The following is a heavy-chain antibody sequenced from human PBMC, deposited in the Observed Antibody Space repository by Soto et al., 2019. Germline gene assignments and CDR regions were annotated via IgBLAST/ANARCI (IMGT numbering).Heavy chain of an antibody. V-gene: IGHV4-30-4*01. CDR2: IYYSGNT. CDR1: GGSTSSDNY. D-gene: IGHD3-16*01. CDR3: AREGGESSDGLYYFDS. J-gene: IGHJ4*02. Sequence: SETLSLTFTVSGGSTSSDNYWSWIRQPPGKGLEWIGHIYYSGNTDYNPSLRSRLAISIDTSKNQFSLKLSSVTAADTAVYFCAREGGESSDGLYYFDSWGQGSLVTVSS.